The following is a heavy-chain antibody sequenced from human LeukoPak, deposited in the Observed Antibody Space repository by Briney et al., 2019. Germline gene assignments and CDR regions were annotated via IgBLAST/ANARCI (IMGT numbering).Heavy chain of an antibody. CDR3: ARDCLDIVVVVAATGAFDI. V-gene: IGHV4-4*07. CDR2: IYTSGST. D-gene: IGHD2-15*01. CDR1: GGSISSYY. J-gene: IGHJ3*02. Sequence: PSETLPLTCTVSGGSISSYYWSWIRQPPGKGLEWIGGIYTSGSTNYNPSLKSRVTMSVDTSKNQFSLKLSSVTAADTAVYYCARDCLDIVVVVAATGAFDIWGQGTMVTVSS.